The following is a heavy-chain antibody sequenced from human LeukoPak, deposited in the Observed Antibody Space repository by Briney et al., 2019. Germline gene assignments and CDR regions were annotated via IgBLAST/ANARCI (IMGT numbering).Heavy chain of an antibody. Sequence: PSETLSLTCTVSGGSIFSYYWSWIRQPPGKGLEWMGYIYYSGSTNYNPSLKSRVPISVDTSKNQFSLRVSSVTAADTAVYYCARHLNNCGDDCYIFDYWGQGTLVTVSS. CDR3: ARHLNNCGDDCYIFDY. CDR2: IYYSGST. J-gene: IGHJ4*02. V-gene: IGHV4-59*08. CDR1: GGSIFSYY. D-gene: IGHD2-21*01.